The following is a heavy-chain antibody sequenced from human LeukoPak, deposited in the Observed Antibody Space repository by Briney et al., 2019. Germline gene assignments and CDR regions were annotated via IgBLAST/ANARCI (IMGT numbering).Heavy chain of an antibody. Sequence: GGSLRLSCAASGFTFSSYSMNWVRQAPGKGLEWVSYISSSSSTIHYADSVKGRFTISRDNAKTSLYMQMNSLRDEDTAVYFCARDPLYCGSPPCYNYYSAVDVWGQGTTVTVSS. CDR3: ARDPLYCGSPPCYNYYSAVDV. CDR1: GFTFSSYS. J-gene: IGHJ6*02. V-gene: IGHV3-48*02. CDR2: ISSSSSTI. D-gene: IGHD2-2*02.